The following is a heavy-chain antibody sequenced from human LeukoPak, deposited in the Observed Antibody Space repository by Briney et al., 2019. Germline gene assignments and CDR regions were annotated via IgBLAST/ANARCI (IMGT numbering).Heavy chain of an antibody. CDR1: RFTFSSYA. D-gene: IGHD3-22*01. CDR2: ISGSGGST. V-gene: IGHV3-23*01. Sequence: GGSLRLSCAASRFTFSSYAMSWVRQAPGKGLEWVSAISGSGGSTYYADSVKGRFTISRDNSKNTLYLQMNSLRAEDTAVYYCAKDGAPYYYDSSGYVDYWGQGTLVTVSS. J-gene: IGHJ4*02. CDR3: AKDGAPYYYDSSGYVDY.